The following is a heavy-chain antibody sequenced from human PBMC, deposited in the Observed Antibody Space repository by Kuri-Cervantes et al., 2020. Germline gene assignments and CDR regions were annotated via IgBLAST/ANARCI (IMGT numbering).Heavy chain of an antibody. V-gene: IGHV3-15*01. CDR3: AKCRGSRCLNGDWFFDL. J-gene: IGHJ2*01. D-gene: IGHD2-8*01. CDR1: GFTFSNAW. Sequence: GESLKISCAASGFTFSNAWMSWVRQAPGKVLEWFGRIKSKTDGGTTDYAAPVKGRFTISRDDSKNTLYLQMNTLRAEDTAVYYCAKCRGSRCLNGDWFFDLWGRGTLVTVSS. CDR2: IKSKTDGGTT.